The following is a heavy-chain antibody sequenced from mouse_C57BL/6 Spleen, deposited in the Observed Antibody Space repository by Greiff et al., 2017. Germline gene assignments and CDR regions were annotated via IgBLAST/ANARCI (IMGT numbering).Heavy chain of an antibody. D-gene: IGHD3-3*01. CDR3: TSGGTGDWFAY. CDR2: IDPETGGT. V-gene: IGHV1-15*01. CDR1: GYTFTDYE. J-gene: IGHJ3*01. Sequence: QVQLQQSGAELVRPGASVTLSCKASGYTFTDYEMHWVKQTPVHGLEWIGAIDPETGGTAYNQKFKGQAILTADKSSSTAYMELRSLTSGDSAVYYCTSGGTGDWFAYWGQGTLVTVSA.